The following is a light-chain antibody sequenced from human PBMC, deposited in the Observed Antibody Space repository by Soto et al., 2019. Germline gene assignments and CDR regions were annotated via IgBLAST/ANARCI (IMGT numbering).Light chain of an antibody. CDR1: QSISTY. CDR3: QQYNGYSSVT. J-gene: IGKJ4*01. CDR2: HSS. Sequence: DIQMTQSPSSLSASVGDRVTITCRASQSISTYLNWYQQKPGKAPKLLIYHSSTLQSGVPSRFSGSGSGTEFTLAISSLQPDDFATYYCQQYNGYSSVTFGGGTKVDIK. V-gene: IGKV1-5*01.